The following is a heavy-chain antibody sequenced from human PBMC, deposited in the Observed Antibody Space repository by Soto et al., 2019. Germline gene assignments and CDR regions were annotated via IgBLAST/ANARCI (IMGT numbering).Heavy chain of an antibody. D-gene: IGHD6-19*01. Sequence: QVQLVQSGAEVKKPGSSVKVSCKASGGTFSSYTISWVRQAPGQGLEWMGRIIPILGIANYAQKFQGRVTIXVDKSTSTAYMELSSLRSEDTAVYYCARGAGSGSDYWGQGTLVTVSS. CDR3: ARGAGSGSDY. V-gene: IGHV1-69*02. CDR2: IIPILGIA. CDR1: GGTFSSYT. J-gene: IGHJ4*02.